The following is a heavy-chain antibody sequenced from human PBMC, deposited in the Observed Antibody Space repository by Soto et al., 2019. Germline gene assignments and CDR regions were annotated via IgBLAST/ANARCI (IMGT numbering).Heavy chain of an antibody. CDR1: GGSINTYH. CDR3: ARDRDLEGPLTSRYGMDV. J-gene: IGHJ6*02. V-gene: IGHV4-59*01. D-gene: IGHD2-21*01. CDR2: IYYSGNT. Sequence: QLQLQESGPRLVKPSETLSLTCTVSGGSINTYHWSWIRQSPGKGLEWIGYIYYSGNTNYNPSLNSRVTISLDTSQNQFSLKLPSVTAADTAVYFCARDRDLEGPLTSRYGMDVWGQGTTVTVSS.